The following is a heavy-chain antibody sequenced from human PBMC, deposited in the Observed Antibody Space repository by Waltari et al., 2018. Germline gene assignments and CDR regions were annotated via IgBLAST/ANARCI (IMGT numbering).Heavy chain of an antibody. Sequence: QVQLVQSGAEVKKPGSSVKVSCKASGGTFSSYAISWVRQAPGQGLEWMGGIIPIFGTANYAQKFQGRVTITADESTSTAYMELSSLRSEDTAVYYCARERGSSAERIYYYCGMDVWGQGTTVTVSS. D-gene: IGHD6-6*01. CDR2: IIPIFGTA. J-gene: IGHJ6*02. V-gene: IGHV1-69*01. CDR1: GGTFSSYA. CDR3: ARERGSSAERIYYYCGMDV.